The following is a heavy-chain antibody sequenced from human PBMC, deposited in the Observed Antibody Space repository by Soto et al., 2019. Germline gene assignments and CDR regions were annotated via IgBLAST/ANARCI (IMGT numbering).Heavy chain of an antibody. V-gene: IGHV3-23*01. CDR2: ISGSGGST. CDR3: AKALIWGSSSGADY. D-gene: IGHD6-6*01. CDR1: GFTFSSYA. J-gene: IGHJ4*02. Sequence: SGFTFSSYAMSWVRQAPGKGLEWVSAISGSGGSTYYADSVKGRFTISRDNSKNTLYLQMNSLRAEDTAVYYCAKALIWGSSSGADYWGQGTLVTVSS.